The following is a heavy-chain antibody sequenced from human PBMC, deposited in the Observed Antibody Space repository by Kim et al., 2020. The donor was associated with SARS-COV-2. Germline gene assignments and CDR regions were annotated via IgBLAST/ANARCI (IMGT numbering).Heavy chain of an antibody. V-gene: IGHV4-39*01. J-gene: IGHJ5*02. Sequence: SETLSLTCTVSGGSISSSSYYWGWIRQPPGKGLEWIGSIYYSGSTYYNPSLKSRVTISVDTSKNQFSLKLSSVTAADTAVYYCARHVRSGSYYEEEGRIDPWGQGSLVTVSS. CDR3: ARHVRSGSYYEEEGRIDP. D-gene: IGHD1-26*01. CDR1: GGSISSSSYY. CDR2: IYYSGST.